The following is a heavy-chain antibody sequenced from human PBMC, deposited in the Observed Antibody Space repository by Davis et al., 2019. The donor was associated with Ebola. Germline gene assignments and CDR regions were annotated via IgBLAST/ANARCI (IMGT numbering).Heavy chain of an antibody. J-gene: IGHJ3*01. CDR3: ARRGYSYGMDV. D-gene: IGHD5-18*01. V-gene: IGHV5-51*01. CDR1: GYMFANYW. Sequence: PGGSLRLSCKGSGYMFANYWIGWVRQMPGKGLEWMGFIYPDDSDTRYRPSFQGHVTMSVDKSISTAYLQWSSLRASDTAIYYCARRGYSYGMDVWGQGTVVTVSS. CDR2: IYPDDSDT.